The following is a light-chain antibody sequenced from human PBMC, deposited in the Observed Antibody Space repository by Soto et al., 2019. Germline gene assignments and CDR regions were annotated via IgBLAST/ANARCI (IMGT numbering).Light chain of an antibody. Sequence: DIQMTQSPSSLSASVGDRVTITCQASHGIKKYLNWYQQKAHKVPKLLIHDASTLASGVPSRFTGGGSGTDFTLTINNLQPEDVATYYCQQFDDLPLTFGGGTKVDIK. V-gene: IGKV1-33*01. CDR1: HGIKKY. CDR3: QQFDDLPLT. J-gene: IGKJ4*01. CDR2: DAS.